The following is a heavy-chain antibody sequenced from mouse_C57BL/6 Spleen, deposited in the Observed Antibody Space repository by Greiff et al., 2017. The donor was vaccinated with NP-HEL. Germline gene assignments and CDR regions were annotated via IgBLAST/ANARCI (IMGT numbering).Heavy chain of an antibody. V-gene: IGHV1-82*01. J-gene: IGHJ2*01. CDR3: ARMGDDGYYNY. Sequence: QVQLQQSGPELVKPGASVKISCKASGYAFSSSWMNWVKQRPGKGLEWIGRIYPGDGDTNYNGKFKGKATLTADKSSSTAYMQLSSRTSEDSAVYFCARMGDDGYYNYWGQGTTLTVSS. CDR2: IYPGDGDT. CDR1: GYAFSSSW. D-gene: IGHD2-3*01.